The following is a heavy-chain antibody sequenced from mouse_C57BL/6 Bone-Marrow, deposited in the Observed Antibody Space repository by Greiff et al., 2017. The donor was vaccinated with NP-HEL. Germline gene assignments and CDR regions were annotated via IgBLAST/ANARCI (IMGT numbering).Heavy chain of an antibody. Sequence: QVQLQQPGAELVMPGASVKLSCKASGYTFTSYWMRWVKQRPGQGLEWIGEIDPSDSYTNYNQKFKGKSTLTVDKSSSTAYMQLSSLTSEDSAVYYCARLNDYEGGYWGQGTTLTVSS. CDR1: GYTFTSYW. CDR3: ARLNDYEGGY. CDR2: IDPSDSYT. V-gene: IGHV1-69*01. D-gene: IGHD2-4*01. J-gene: IGHJ2*01.